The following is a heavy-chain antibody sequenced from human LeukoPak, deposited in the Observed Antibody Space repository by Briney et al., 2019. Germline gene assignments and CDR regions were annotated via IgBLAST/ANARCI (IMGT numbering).Heavy chain of an antibody. D-gene: IGHD1-26*01. J-gene: IGHJ6*03. V-gene: IGHV1-8*01. CDR3: ARSTVGAIVSDYYYYMDV. CDR1: VYTFTSYD. CDR2: MNPNSGNT. Sequence: GASVTVSCAASVYTFTSYDINWVRQATGQGLEWMGWMNPNSGNTGYAQKFQGRVTMTRNTSISTAYMELSSLRSEDTAVYYCARSTVGAIVSDYYYYMDVWGKGTTVTVSS.